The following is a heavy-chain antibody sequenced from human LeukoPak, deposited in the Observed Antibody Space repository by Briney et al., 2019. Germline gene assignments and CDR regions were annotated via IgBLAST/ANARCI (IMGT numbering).Heavy chain of an antibody. Sequence: GASVKVSCKASGYTFTGYYMHWVRQAPGQGLEWMGWINPNSGSTNYAQKFQGRVTMTRDTSISTAYMELSRLRSDDTAVYYCAREIYYDSSGYYKASDYWGQGTLVTVSS. CDR3: AREIYYDSSGYYKASDY. J-gene: IGHJ4*02. D-gene: IGHD3-22*01. CDR1: GYTFTGYY. V-gene: IGHV1-2*02. CDR2: INPNSGST.